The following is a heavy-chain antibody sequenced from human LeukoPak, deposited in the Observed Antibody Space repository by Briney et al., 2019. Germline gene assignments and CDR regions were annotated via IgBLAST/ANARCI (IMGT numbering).Heavy chain of an antibody. CDR1: GFTFRNYW. V-gene: IGHV3-7*03. CDR2: IKQDGSDR. Sequence: GGSLRLSCGASGFTFRNYWMSWVRQAPGTGLEWVANIKQDGSDRNYVTSVRGRFTISRDNAESSLFLQMNSLRAEDTAVYYCVRNLAVAGTCFDSWGQGTLVTVSS. CDR3: VRNLAVAGTCFDS. J-gene: IGHJ4*02. D-gene: IGHD6-19*01.